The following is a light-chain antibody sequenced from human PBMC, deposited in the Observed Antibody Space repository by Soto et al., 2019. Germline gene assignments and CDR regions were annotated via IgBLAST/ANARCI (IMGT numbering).Light chain of an antibody. CDR1: SSDVGVYNY. Sequence: QSVLTQPRSVSGSPGQSVTISCTGTSSDVGVYNYVSWYQQHPGKAPKLIIYDVTKRPSGVPDRFSGSKSANTASLIISGLQAADEAEYYCCCCSYADSSSFRVLFGGGTKLTVL. J-gene: IGLJ2*01. V-gene: IGLV2-11*01. CDR2: DVT. CDR3: CSYADSSSFRVL.